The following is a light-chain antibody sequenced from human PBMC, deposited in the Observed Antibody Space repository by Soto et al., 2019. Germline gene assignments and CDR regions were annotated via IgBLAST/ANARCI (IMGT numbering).Light chain of an antibody. J-gene: IGLJ3*02. CDR2: EVT. Sequence: QSALTQPPSASGSRGQSVTISCTGTSVDINYVSWFQQHPGKAPKLIICEVTKRPSGVPDRLSGSKSGNTASLTVSGLHDDDEADYYCSSYAGRDIGVFGGGTKVTVL. V-gene: IGLV2-8*01. CDR3: SSYAGRDIGV. CDR1: SVDINY.